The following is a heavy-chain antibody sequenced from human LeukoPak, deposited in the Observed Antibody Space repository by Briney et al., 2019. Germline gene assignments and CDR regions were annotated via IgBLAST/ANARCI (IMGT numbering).Heavy chain of an antibody. CDR2: IKQDGSEK. V-gene: IGHV3-7*01. CDR1: GFTFSSYW. CDR3: ARGSRNYYDSSGYYYY. Sequence: PGGSLRLSCAASGFTFSSYWMSWVRQAPGKGLEWVANIKQDGSEKYYVDSVKGRFTISRDNAKNSLYLQMNSLRAEDTAVYYCARGSRNYYDSSGYYYYWGQGTLVTVSS. J-gene: IGHJ4*02. D-gene: IGHD3-22*01.